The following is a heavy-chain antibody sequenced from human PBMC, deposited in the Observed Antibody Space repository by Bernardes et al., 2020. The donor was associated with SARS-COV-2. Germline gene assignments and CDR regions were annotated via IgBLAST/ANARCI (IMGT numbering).Heavy chain of an antibody. D-gene: IGHD3-16*01. V-gene: IGHV5-10-1*01. CDR2: IYPSDSYT. CDR3: ARQWGGGNDWFDP. Sequence: GESLKISCKGSGYSFTRYWISWVRQMPGKGLEWMGRIYPSDSYTNYSPSFQGHVTISADKSISTAYLQWNSLKASDTAMYYCARQWGGGNDWFDPLGQGTLVTVSS. J-gene: IGHJ5*02. CDR1: GYSFTRYW.